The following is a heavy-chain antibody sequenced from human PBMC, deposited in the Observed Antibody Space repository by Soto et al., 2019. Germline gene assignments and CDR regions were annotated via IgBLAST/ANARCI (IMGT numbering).Heavy chain of an antibody. V-gene: IGHV2-70*01. CDR1: GFSLGTNGMC. J-gene: IGHJ6*02. Sequence: SCPTLVNPTQTLTLTCTFSGFSLGTNGMCVSWIRQSPGKALEWLALIDWDDDKYYSTSLRTRLAISKDTSKNQVVLTMTNMDPVDTATFYCARLASSTGSSNYYYYGLDVWGQGTTVTVSS. CDR2: IDWDDDK. D-gene: IGHD1-1*01. CDR3: ARLASSTGSSNYYYYGLDV.